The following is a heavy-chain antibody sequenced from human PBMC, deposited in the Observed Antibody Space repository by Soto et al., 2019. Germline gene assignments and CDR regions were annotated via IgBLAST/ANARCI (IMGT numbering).Heavy chain of an antibody. Sequence: PGGSLRLSCAASGFTFSNVWLSWVRQGPGKGLEWLGRIKSRTENETTDYASPARGRFIISRDDSKNMLYLQLNSLKSEDTGVYYSVTALPHANSWFAYWGQGTRVTFSS. CDR3: VTALPHANSWFAY. V-gene: IGHV3-15*01. J-gene: IGHJ4*02. CDR2: IKSRTENETT. D-gene: IGHD2-2*01. CDR1: GFTFSNVW.